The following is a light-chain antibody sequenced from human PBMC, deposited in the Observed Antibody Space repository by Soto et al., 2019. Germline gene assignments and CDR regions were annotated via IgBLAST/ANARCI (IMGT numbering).Light chain of an antibody. J-gene: IGKJ5*01. CDR3: EQFHSFPIN. Sequence: DIQMTQSPSTLSASAGDRVTITCRASQSITIWLAWYQHKPGKDPKLLIYDASTFESGVPSRFSGSGSGTEFTFTISSLQPDYCATYYCEQFHSFPINFGKGTLLEIK. CDR1: QSITIW. V-gene: IGKV1-5*01. CDR2: DAS.